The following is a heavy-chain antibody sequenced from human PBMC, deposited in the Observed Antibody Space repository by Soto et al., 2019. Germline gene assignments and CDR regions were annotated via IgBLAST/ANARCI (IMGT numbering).Heavy chain of an antibody. V-gene: IGHV1-69*12. Sequence: QVQLVQSGAEVKKPGSSVKVSCKASGGTFSSYAISWVRQAPGQGLEWMGGIIPIFGTANYAQKFQGRVTITADESTSTAYMELSSLRSEDTAVDYCASKGDYGGNSADWYFDLWVRGTLVTVSS. D-gene: IGHD4-17*01. CDR2: IIPIFGTA. CDR3: ASKGDYGGNSADWYFDL. CDR1: GGTFSSYA. J-gene: IGHJ2*01.